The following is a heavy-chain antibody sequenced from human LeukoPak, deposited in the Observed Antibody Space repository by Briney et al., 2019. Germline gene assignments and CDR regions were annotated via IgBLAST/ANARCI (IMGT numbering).Heavy chain of an antibody. CDR2: IYSGGST. J-gene: IGHJ4*02. D-gene: IGHD3-22*01. CDR3: ARDPPYYDSSGTDY. Sequence: GGSLRLSCAASGFTVSSNYMSWVRQAPGKGLEWVSVIYSGGSTYYADSVKGRFTISRDSSKNTLYLQMNSLRAEDTAVYYCARDPPYYDSSGTDYWGQGTLVTVSS. CDR1: GFTVSSNY. V-gene: IGHV3-53*01.